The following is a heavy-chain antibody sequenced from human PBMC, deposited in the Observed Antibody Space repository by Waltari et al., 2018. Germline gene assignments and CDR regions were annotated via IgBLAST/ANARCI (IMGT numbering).Heavy chain of an antibody. Sequence: QVQLVESGGGVVQLGRSRRLPCGALGSLVRNYLIPWVRQAPGKGLEWVAVISKDGDFDYFADSLKGRFTISRDNSKNTLFLELNNLRREDTAMYFCARDPFTKDYFGSLAFDLWGPGTMVTVSS. CDR1: GSLVRNYL. D-gene: IGHD3-10*01. J-gene: IGHJ3*01. CDR2: ISKDGDFD. CDR3: ARDPFTKDYFGSLAFDL. V-gene: IGHV3-30*03.